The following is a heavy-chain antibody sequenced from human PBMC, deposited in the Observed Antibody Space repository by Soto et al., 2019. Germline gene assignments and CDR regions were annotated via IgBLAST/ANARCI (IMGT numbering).Heavy chain of an antibody. CDR2: IKSKTDGGTT. D-gene: IGHD3-10*01. CDR1: GFTFSNAW. Sequence: GGSLRLSCAASGFTFSNAWMIWVRQAPGKGLEWVGRIKSKTDGGTTDYAAPVKGRFTISRDDSKNTLYLQMNSLKTEDTAVYYCTTSLRLLLWFGELPEPDYWGQGTLVTVSS. V-gene: IGHV3-15*01. CDR3: TTSLRLLLWFGELPEPDY. J-gene: IGHJ4*02.